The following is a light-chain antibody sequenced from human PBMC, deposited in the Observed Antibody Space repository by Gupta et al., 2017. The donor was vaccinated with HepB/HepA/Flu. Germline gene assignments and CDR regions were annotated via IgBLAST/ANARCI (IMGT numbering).Light chain of an antibody. CDR1: SGHSSYA. Sequence: QVVLPPSPSASAPLGASVKLTCTLSSGHSSYAIVWHQQKSEQGPRYLMTLNNDGTHTKGDGIPDRFSGSSSGAERDLTISSRQAEDEDDYYWQTWGTDIWVFGGGTKLTVL. CDR2: LNNDGTH. J-gene: IGLJ3*02. V-gene: IGLV4-69*01. CDR3: QTWGTDIWV.